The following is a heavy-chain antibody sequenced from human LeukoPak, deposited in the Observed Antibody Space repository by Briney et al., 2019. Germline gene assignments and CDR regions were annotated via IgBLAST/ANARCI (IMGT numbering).Heavy chain of an antibody. CDR3: AKEGLGYFDWLGPYYFDY. V-gene: IGHV3-23*01. D-gene: IGHD3-9*01. CDR2: ISGSGGST. J-gene: IGHJ4*02. Sequence: GGSLRLSCAASGFTFSSYAMSWVRQAPGKGLEWVSAISGSGGSTYYADSVKGRFTISRDNSKNTLYLQMNSLRAEDTAVYYCAKEGLGYFDWLGPYYFDYWGQGTLVTVSS. CDR1: GFTFSSYA.